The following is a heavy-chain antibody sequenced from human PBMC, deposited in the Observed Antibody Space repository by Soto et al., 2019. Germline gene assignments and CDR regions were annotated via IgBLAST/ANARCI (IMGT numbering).Heavy chain of an antibody. CDR1: GGSISSYY. CDR2: IYYSGST. Sequence: SETLSLTCTVSGGSISSYYWSWIRQPPGKGLEWIGYIYYSGSTNYNPSLKSRVTISVDTSKNQFSLKLSSVTAGDAAVYYCARAGDIDAFDIWGPGTKVTV. V-gene: IGHV4-59*01. J-gene: IGHJ3*02. CDR3: ARAGDIDAFDI. D-gene: IGHD4-17*01.